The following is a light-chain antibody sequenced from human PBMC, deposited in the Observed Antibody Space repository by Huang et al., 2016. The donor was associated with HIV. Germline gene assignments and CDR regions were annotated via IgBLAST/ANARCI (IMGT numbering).Light chain of an antibody. CDR1: QNIHSY. J-gene: IGKJ1*01. CDR3: QQSDNIPPT. Sequence: DIQMTQTPSSLSASVGDRVTITCRASQNIHSYLNWYQKKPGKAPKFLIYGASILQSGVPARFSGSGSGTYFTLTISSLQPDDFATYYCQQSDNIPPTFGQGTRV. V-gene: IGKV1-39*01. CDR2: GAS.